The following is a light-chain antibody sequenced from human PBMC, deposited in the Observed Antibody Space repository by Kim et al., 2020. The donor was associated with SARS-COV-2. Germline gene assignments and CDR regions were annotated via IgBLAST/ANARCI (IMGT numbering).Light chain of an antibody. Sequence: SSELTQDPAVSVALGQTARITCQGDSLRSYYASWYQQKPGQAPVLVIYGKNNRPSGIPDRFSGSSSGNTASLTITGAQAEDEADYYCNSRDSSGNHQVFG. CDR2: GKN. CDR1: SLRSYY. V-gene: IGLV3-19*01. J-gene: IGLJ1*01. CDR3: NSRDSSGNHQV.